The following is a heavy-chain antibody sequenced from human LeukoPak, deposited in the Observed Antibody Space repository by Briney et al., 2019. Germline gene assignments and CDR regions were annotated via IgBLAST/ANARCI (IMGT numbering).Heavy chain of an antibody. Sequence: SETLSLTCSVSGVSIRSFYWSWIRQPPGKALECIGYIHFSGSTIYNPSLKSRVTISLDTSKNQFSLKLSSVTAADTAVYYCATESDGGGFDQWGQGTLVSISS. CDR3: ATESDGGGFDQ. V-gene: IGHV4-59*01. CDR2: IHFSGST. CDR1: GVSIRSFY. D-gene: IGHD3-16*01. J-gene: IGHJ4*02.